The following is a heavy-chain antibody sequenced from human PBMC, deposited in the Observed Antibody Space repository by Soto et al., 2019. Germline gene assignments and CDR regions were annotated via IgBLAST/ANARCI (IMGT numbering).Heavy chain of an antibody. CDR3: ARDFSWFGELIASDY. Sequence: QVQLVQSGAEVKKPGASVKVSCKASVYTSTSYVMHWVRQAPGQRLGWMGWIKAGNGNTKYSQKFQGRVTITRDTSASTAYMELSSLRSEDTAVYYCARDFSWFGELIASDYWGQGTLVTVSS. D-gene: IGHD3-10*01. J-gene: IGHJ4*02. V-gene: IGHV1-3*01. CDR2: IKAGNGNT. CDR1: VYTSTSYV.